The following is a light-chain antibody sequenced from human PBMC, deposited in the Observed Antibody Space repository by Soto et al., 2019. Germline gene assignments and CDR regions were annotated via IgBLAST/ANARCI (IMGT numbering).Light chain of an antibody. CDR2: DTF. CDR1: QIVTSS. V-gene: IGKV3-11*01. J-gene: IGKJ2*01. Sequence: EIVLTQSPATLSLSPGTGATLSCRASQIVTSSLAWYQQRPGQAPRLLIYDTFTRATGIPARFSAKGAGTVSTLTISGLEPEDSAVYFCQLRSDWPPTYTFGQGTKLE. CDR3: QLRSDWPPTYT.